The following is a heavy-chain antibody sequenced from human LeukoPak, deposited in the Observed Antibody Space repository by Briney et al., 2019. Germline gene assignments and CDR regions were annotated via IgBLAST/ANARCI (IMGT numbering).Heavy chain of an antibody. CDR1: GFTFSSYA. J-gene: IGHJ4*02. V-gene: IGHV3-23*01. D-gene: IGHD6-13*01. CDR3: ATADSSSWVPDY. Sequence: GGSLRLSCAASGFTFSSYAMSWVRQAPGKGLEWVSGISGSTDSTYYADSVKGRFTISRDISKNTLFLQMNSLRAEDTAVFYCATADSSSWVPDYRGQGTLVTVSS. CDR2: ISGSTDST.